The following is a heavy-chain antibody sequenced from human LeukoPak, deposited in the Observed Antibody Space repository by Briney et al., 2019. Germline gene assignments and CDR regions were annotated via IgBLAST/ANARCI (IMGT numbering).Heavy chain of an antibody. J-gene: IGHJ3*02. Sequence: ASVKVSCKASGYTFTGYYMHWVRQAPGQGLEWMGWINPNSGGTNYAQKFQGRVTMTRDTSISTAYMELSGLRSDDTAVYYCARDRYYDSKTFDIWGQGTMVTVSS. V-gene: IGHV1-2*02. CDR2: INPNSGGT. D-gene: IGHD3-22*01. CDR1: GYTFTGYY. CDR3: ARDRYYDSKTFDI.